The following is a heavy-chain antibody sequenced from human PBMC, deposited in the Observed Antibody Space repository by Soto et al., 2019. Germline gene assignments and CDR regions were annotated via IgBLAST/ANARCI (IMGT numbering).Heavy chain of an antibody. Sequence: QVQLVESGGGVVQPGRSLRLSCAASGFTFSSYGMHWVRQAPGKGLEWVAVISYDGSNKYYADSVKGRFTISRDNSKNTLYLQMNSLRAEDTAVYYYARDKIAADGTWDPFDYWGQGTLVTVSS. CDR2: ISYDGSNK. CDR3: ARDKIAADGTWDPFDY. V-gene: IGHV3-30*03. CDR1: GFTFSSYG. D-gene: IGHD6-13*01. J-gene: IGHJ4*02.